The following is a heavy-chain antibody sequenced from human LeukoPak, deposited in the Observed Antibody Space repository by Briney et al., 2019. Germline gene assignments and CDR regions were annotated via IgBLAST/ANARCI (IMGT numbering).Heavy chain of an antibody. J-gene: IGHJ3*01. Sequence: GGSLRLSCAVSGFTFSGFWMSWSRQAPGKGLEWVASINPDGSEGYYADVVKGRFTISRDNAKNSLYLQINGLRAEDTAVYYCARSSYSSSSSVWGQGTMVTVSS. V-gene: IGHV3-7*03. CDR1: GFTFSGFW. CDR3: ARSSYSSSSSV. CDR2: INPDGSEG. D-gene: IGHD6-6*01.